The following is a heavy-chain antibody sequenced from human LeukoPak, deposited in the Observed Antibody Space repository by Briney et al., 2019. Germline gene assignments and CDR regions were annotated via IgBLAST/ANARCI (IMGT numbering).Heavy chain of an antibody. CDR3: ATSTAHGSGSYYMRWFDP. CDR2: IYTSGST. Sequence: PSETLSLTCTVSGGSISSYYWSWIRQPAGKGLEWIGRIYTSGSTNYNPSLKSRVTISVDTSKNQFSLKLSSVTAADTAVYYCATSTAHGSGSYYMRWFDPWGQGTLVTVSS. V-gene: IGHV4-4*07. CDR1: GGSISSYY. J-gene: IGHJ5*02. D-gene: IGHD3-10*01.